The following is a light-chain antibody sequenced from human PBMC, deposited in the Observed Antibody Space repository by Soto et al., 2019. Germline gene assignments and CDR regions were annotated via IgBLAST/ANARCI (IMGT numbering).Light chain of an antibody. Sequence: DIVMTQSPLSLPVTPGEPASISFRSSQSLLHSNGYNYLDWYLQKPGQSPQLLIYLGSNRASGVPDRFSGSGSGTDFTLRISRVEAEDVGVYYCMQALQTPPTFGQGTRLENK. CDR2: LGS. CDR3: MQALQTPPT. V-gene: IGKV2-28*01. J-gene: IGKJ5*01. CDR1: QSLLHSNGYNY.